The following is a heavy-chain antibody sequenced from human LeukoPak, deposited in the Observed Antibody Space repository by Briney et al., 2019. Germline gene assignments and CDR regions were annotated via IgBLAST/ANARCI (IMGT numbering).Heavy chain of an antibody. J-gene: IGHJ4*02. CDR2: ISGDGSRT. D-gene: IGHD3-22*01. CDR3: ARDPDLSGYSFFDS. V-gene: IGHV3-74*01. Sequence: GGSLRLSCAASGFALSSYWMHWVRPAPGKGPVWVSRISGDGSRTAYADSVKGRFTISRDNAKNTLYLQMNSLRAEDTAVYYCARDPDLSGYSFFDSWGQGTLVTVSS. CDR1: GFALSSYW.